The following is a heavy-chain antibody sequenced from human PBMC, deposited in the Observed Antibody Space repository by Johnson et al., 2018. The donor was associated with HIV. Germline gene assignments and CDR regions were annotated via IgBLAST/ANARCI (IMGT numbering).Heavy chain of an antibody. CDR2: IKTKTDGGTL. V-gene: IGHV3-15*01. J-gene: IGHJ3*02. D-gene: IGHD3-10*01. CDR3: TTDWEYYYGAGKLDAFDM. Sequence: VQLVESGGGLVKPGGSLRLSCVASGFTFSSAWMGWVRQAPGKGLEWVGRIKTKTDGGTLDYNAPVKGRFSISRDDSKNTLYLQMNSLKTEDTAVYYCTTDWEYYYGAGKLDAFDMWGQGTMVTVSS. CDR1: GFTFSSAW.